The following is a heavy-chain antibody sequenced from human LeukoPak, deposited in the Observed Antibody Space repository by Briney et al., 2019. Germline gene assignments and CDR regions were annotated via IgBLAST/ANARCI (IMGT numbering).Heavy chain of an antibody. CDR2: MYHSGST. D-gene: IGHD1-26*01. J-gene: IGHJ4*02. CDR3: ARRNPVLGAKDY. Sequence: PSETLSLTCSVSGYSISSAYYWGWIRQPPGKGLEWIGTMYHSGSTNYNPSLKSRVTISVDTSKNQFSLKLSSVTAADTAVYYCARRNPVLGAKDYWGQGTLVTVSS. CDR1: GYSISSAYY. V-gene: IGHV4-38-2*02.